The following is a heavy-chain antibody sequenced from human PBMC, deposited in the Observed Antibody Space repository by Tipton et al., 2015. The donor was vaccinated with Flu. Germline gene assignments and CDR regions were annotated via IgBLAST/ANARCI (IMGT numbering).Heavy chain of an antibody. CDR1: GDSVSSNTAA. Sequence: PGLVKPSHILSLTCAISGDSVSSNTAAWTWIRQSPSRGLEWLGRTYYRSKWYQNYAVSVKSRITIHPDTSENQFSLQLNSVTPEDTAVYYCAREGSSIYLFDYWGQGTLVTVSS. D-gene: IGHD6-13*01. CDR2: TYYRSKWYQ. V-gene: IGHV6-1*01. CDR3: AREGSSIYLFDY. J-gene: IGHJ4*02.